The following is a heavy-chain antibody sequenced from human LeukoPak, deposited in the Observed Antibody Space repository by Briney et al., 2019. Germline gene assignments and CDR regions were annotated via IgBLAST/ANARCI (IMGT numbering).Heavy chain of an antibody. J-gene: IGHJ3*02. CDR1: AASFSSDY. CDR3: ARDLVTVTKGFDI. Sequence: SETLSLTCAVSAASFSSDYWTWSRQSPGKGLEWIGYISYIGSTNYNPSLKSRVTISIDTSRNQFSLKLRSVTAADTAVYYCARDLVTVTKGFDIWGQGTMVSVSS. D-gene: IGHD4-17*01. V-gene: IGHV4-59*01. CDR2: ISYIGST.